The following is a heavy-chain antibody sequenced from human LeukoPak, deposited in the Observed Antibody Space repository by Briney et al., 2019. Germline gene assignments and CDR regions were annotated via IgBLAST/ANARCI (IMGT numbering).Heavy chain of an antibody. V-gene: IGHV3-7*01. CDR1: GFMFSSYW. Sequence: GGSLRLSCAASGFMFSSYWMTWVRQAPGKGREWVANVKEDGSEKYYVDSVKGRFTISRDNAKNSLYLQINSLRVEDTAVYYCARAKGYCSSTRCSPFDYWGQGTLVTVSS. CDR2: VKEDGSEK. D-gene: IGHD2-2*01. J-gene: IGHJ4*02. CDR3: ARAKGYCSSTRCSPFDY.